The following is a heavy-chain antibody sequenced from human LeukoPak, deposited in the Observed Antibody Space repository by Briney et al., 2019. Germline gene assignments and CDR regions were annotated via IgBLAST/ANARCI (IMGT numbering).Heavy chain of an antibody. CDR1: GGSFSGYY. D-gene: IGHD4-17*01. CDR3: ARGLRYPYYYYGMDV. CDR2: INHSGST. V-gene: IGHV4-34*01. Sequence: SETLSLTCAVYGGSFSGYYWSWIRQPPGKGLEWIGEINHSGSTNYNPSLKSRVTISVDTSKNQFSLKLCSVTAADTAVYYCARGLRYPYYYYGMDVWGQGTTVTVSS. J-gene: IGHJ6*02.